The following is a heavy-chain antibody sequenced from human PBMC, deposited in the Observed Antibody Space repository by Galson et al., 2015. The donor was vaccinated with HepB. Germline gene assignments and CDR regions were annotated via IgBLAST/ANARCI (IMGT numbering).Heavy chain of an antibody. CDR2: ISACNGNT. CDR1: GYTFTSYG. Sequence: SVKVSCKASGYTFTSYGISWVRQAPGQGLEWMGWISACNGNTNYAQKLQGRVTMTTDTSTSTAYMELRSLRSDDTAVYYCARNENGGNSVYWYFDLWGRGTLVTVSS. CDR3: ARNENGGNSVYWYFDL. J-gene: IGHJ2*01. D-gene: IGHD4-23*01. V-gene: IGHV1-18*01.